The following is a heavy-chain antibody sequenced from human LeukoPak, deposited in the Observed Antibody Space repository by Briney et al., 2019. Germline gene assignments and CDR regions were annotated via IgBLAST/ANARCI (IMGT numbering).Heavy chain of an antibody. Sequence: SETLSLTCTVSGGSISSSSYYWGWIRQPPGKGLEWIGSIYYSGSTYYNPSLKSRVTISVDTSKNQFSLKLSSVTAADTAVYYCANQIYDILTGYSLHFDYWGQGTLVTVSS. CDR3: ANQIYDILTGYSLHFDY. CDR2: IYYSGST. D-gene: IGHD3-9*01. CDR1: GGSISSSSYY. V-gene: IGHV4-39*01. J-gene: IGHJ4*02.